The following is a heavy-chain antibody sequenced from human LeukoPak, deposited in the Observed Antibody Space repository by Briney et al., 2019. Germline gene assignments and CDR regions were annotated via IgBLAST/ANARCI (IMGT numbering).Heavy chain of an antibody. J-gene: IGHJ6*02. V-gene: IGHV4-59*12. Sequence: SETLSLTCTVSGGSISSYYWSWIRQPPGKGLEWIAYISDIGSINYNPSLKSRVTISLDTSKNQFSLKLSSVTAADTAVYYCARDPVTYYYGSGINPAYYYGMDVWGQGTAVTVSS. CDR1: GGSISSYY. CDR2: ISDIGSI. D-gene: IGHD3-10*01. CDR3: ARDPVTYYYGSGINPAYYYGMDV.